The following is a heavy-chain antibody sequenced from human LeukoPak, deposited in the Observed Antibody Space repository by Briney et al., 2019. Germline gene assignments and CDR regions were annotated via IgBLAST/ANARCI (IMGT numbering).Heavy chain of an antibody. V-gene: IGHV3-23*01. Sequence: GGSLRLSCAASGFTFSSYAMSWVRQAPGKGLEWVSAISGSGGSTYYADSVKGRFTISRDNSKNTLYLQMNSLRAEDTAVYYCAKDSGHCSSTSCFIDYWGQGTLVTVSS. CDR1: GFTFSSYA. D-gene: IGHD2-2*01. CDR3: AKDSGHCSSTSCFIDY. J-gene: IGHJ4*02. CDR2: ISGSGGST.